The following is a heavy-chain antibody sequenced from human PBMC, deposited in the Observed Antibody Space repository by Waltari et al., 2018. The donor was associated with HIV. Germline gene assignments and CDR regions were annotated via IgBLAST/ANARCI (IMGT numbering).Heavy chain of an antibody. CDR2: IGTAGDT. CDR3: ARGGSSGRFDY. J-gene: IGHJ4*02. V-gene: IGHV3-13*01. Sequence: EVQLVESGGGLVQPGGSLRLSCAASGFTFSSYDMHWVRQATGKGLEWVSAIGTAGDTYYPGSVKGRFTISRENAKNSLYLQMNSLRAGDTAVYYCARGGSSGRFDYWGQGTLVTVSS. D-gene: IGHD6-19*01. CDR1: GFTFSSYD.